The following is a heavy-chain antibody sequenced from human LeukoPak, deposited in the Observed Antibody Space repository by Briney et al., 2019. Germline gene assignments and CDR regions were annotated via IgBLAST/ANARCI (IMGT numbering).Heavy chain of an antibody. Sequence: SETLSLTCTVSGYSISSGYYWGWIRQPPGKGLEWIGSIYHSGSTYYNPSLKSRVTISVDTSKNQFSLKVTSVTAADTAVYYCARDGSYGGDRPLDYWGQGTLVTVSS. CDR1: GYSISSGYY. CDR3: ARDGSYGGDRPLDY. CDR2: IYHSGST. V-gene: IGHV4-38-2*02. J-gene: IGHJ4*02. D-gene: IGHD4/OR15-4a*01.